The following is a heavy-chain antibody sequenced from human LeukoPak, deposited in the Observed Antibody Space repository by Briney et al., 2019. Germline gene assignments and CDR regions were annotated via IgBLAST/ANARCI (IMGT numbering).Heavy chain of an antibody. D-gene: IGHD1-26*01. CDR1: GGSFSGYY. CDR3: ARDNRQWELLSHYYYMDV. J-gene: IGHJ6*03. CDR2: INHSGST. V-gene: IGHV4-34*01. Sequence: SETLSLTCAVYGGSFSGYYWSWIRQPPGKGLEWIGEINHSGSTNYNPSLKSRVTISVDTSKNQFSLKLSSVTAADTAVYYCARDNRQWELLSHYYYMDVWGKGTTVTVSS.